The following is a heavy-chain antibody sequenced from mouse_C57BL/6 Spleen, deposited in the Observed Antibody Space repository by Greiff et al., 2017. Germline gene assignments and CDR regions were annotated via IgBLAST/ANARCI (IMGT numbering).Heavy chain of an antibody. J-gene: IGHJ4*01. D-gene: IGHD2-1*01. CDR1: GFTFSSYG. CDR3: ARHGNYEGSYARDY. CDR2: ISSGGSYT. V-gene: IGHV5-6*01. Sequence: EVQGVESGGDLVKPGGSLKLSCAASGFTFSSYGMSWVRQTPDKRLEWVATISSGGSYTYYPDSVKGRFTISRDNAKNTLYLQMSSLKSEDTAMXYCARHGNYEGSYARDYWGQGTSVTVSS.